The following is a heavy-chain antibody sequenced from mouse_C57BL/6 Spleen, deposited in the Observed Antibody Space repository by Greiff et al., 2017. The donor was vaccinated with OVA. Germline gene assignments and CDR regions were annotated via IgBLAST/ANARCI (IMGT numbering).Heavy chain of an antibody. CDR2: IDPSDSYT. Sequence: QVQLQQPGAELVRPGTSVKLSCKASGYTFTSYWMHWVKQRPGQGLEWIGVIDPSDSYTNYNQKFKGKATLTVDTSSSTAYMQLSSLTSEDSAVYYCARLEGYDGYAMDYWGQGTPVTVSS. D-gene: IGHD2-2*01. V-gene: IGHV1-59*01. CDR3: ARLEGYDGYAMDY. J-gene: IGHJ4*01. CDR1: GYTFTSYW.